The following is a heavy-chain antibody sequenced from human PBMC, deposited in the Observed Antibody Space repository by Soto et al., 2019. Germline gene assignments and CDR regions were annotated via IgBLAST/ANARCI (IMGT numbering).Heavy chain of an antibody. CDR2: IYYSGST. CDR3: ARGDYYGSGSYYPSHYYYYMDV. V-gene: IGHV4-59*08. Sequence: SETLSLTCTVSGGSISSYYWSWIRQPPGKGLEWIGYIYYSGSTNYNPSLKSRVTISVDTSKNQFSLKLSSVTAADTAVYYCARGDYYGSGSYYPSHYYYYMDVWGKGTTVTVSS. J-gene: IGHJ6*03. CDR1: GGSISSYY. D-gene: IGHD3-10*01.